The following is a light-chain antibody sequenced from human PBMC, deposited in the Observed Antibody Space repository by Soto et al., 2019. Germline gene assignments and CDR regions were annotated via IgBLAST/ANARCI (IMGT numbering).Light chain of an antibody. V-gene: IGLV2-14*01. CDR3: SSYTGSTTHVL. Sequence: QSALTQPASVSGSRGQSITISCTGSGTSSDVRDYNFVSWYQHHPGKAPQLLIYEVYNRPSGVSARFSGSKSVNTASLTISELQAEDDADYYCSSYTGSTTHVLFGGGTKLTVL. J-gene: IGLJ2*01. CDR1: SSDVRDYNF. CDR2: EVY.